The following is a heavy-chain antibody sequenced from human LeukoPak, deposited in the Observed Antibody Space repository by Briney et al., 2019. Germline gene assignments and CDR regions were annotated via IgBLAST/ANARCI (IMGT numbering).Heavy chain of an antibody. J-gene: IGHJ5*02. CDR1: GFTFSSYS. D-gene: IGHD6-19*01. Sequence: GGSLRLSCAASGFTFSSYSMNWVRQAPEKGLEWVSSITSSSSYIYYADSVKGRFTISRDNAKNSLYLQMNSLRAEDTAVYYCAREMLAAVAAQSWGQGTLVTVSS. CDR2: ITSSSSYI. V-gene: IGHV3-21*01. CDR3: AREMLAAVAAQS.